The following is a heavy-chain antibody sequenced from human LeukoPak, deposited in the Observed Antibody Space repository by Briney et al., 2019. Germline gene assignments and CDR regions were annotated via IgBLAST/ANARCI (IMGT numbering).Heavy chain of an antibody. CDR2: IYYSGST. CDR3: ARVYDGYTNRWFDP. V-gene: IGHV4-39*07. J-gene: IGHJ5*02. CDR1: GGSISSSSYY. Sequence: SETLSLTCTVSGGSISSSSYYWGWIRQPPGKGLEWIGSIYYSGSTYYSPSLKSRVTISVDTSKNQFSLKMSSVTAADTAVYYCARVYDGYTNRWFDPWGQGTLVTVPS. D-gene: IGHD5-24*01.